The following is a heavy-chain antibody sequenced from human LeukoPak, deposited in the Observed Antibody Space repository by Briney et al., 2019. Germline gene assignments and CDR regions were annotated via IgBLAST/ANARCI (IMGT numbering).Heavy chain of an antibody. V-gene: IGHV3-30*18. J-gene: IGHJ6*02. Sequence: GRSLRLSCAASGFTFSSYGVHWVRQAPGKGLEWVAVISYDGSNKYYADSVKGRFTISRDNSKNTLYLQMNSLRAEDTAVYYCAKDLGPPNYYYYYGMDVWGQGTTVTVSS. CDR1: GFTFSSYG. CDR3: AKDLGPPNYYYYYGMDV. D-gene: IGHD3/OR15-3a*01. CDR2: ISYDGSNK.